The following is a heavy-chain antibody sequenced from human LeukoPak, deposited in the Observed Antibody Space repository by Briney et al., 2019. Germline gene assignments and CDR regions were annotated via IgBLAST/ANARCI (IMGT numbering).Heavy chain of an antibody. V-gene: IGHV1-69*13. J-gene: IGHJ4*02. CDR1: GYTFTSYG. D-gene: IGHD3-22*01. CDR3: ASSDYYYDSSGYFPYGFDY. CDR2: IIPIFGTA. Sequence: SVKVSCKASGYTFTSYGISWVRQAPGQGLEWMGGIIPIFGTANYAQKFQGRVTITADESTSTAYMELSSLRSEDTAVYYCASSDYYYDSSGYFPYGFDYWGQGTLVTVSS.